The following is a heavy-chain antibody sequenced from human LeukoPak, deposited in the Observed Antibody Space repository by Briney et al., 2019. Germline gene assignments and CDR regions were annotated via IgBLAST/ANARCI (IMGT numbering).Heavy chain of an antibody. CDR1: GYTFTSYY. V-gene: IGHV1-2*02. CDR3: ARELLGPHDAFDI. J-gene: IGHJ3*02. CDR2: INPNSGGT. Sequence: ASVKVSCKASGYTFTSYYMHWVRQAPGQGLEWMGWINPNSGGTNYAQKFQGRVTMTRDTSISTAYMELSRLRSDDTAVYYCARELLGPHDAFDIWGQGTMVTVSS. D-gene: IGHD3-10*01.